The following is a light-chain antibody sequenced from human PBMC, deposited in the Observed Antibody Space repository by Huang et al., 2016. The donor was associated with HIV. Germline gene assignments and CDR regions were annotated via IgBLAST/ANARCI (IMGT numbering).Light chain of an antibody. V-gene: IGKV1-33*01. CDR3: QQYDSPLFT. CDR2: DAS. Sequence: DIQMTQSPSSLSASVGDRVTITCQASQDINKFLNWYQQKPGKAPKLLIYDASSLETVVPSSFSGSGSGTDFTFTISSLQSEDIATYYCQQYDSPLFTFGPGTRVDIK. CDR1: QDINKF. J-gene: IGKJ3*01.